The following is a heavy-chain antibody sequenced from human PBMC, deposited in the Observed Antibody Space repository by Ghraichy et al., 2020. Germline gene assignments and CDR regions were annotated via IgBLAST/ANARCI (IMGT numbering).Heavy chain of an antibody. CDR3: ARARGDGAGDY. D-gene: IGHD4-17*01. J-gene: IGHJ4*02. CDR2: IGSSTSPI. CDR1: GFAFSSYS. V-gene: IGHV3-48*01. Sequence: LSLTCAASGFAFSSYSMKWVRQAPGKGLEWVSYIGSSTSPIYYADSVKGRFTISRDNAKNSLYLQMNSLRAEDTAVYYCARARGDGAGDYWGQGTLVTVSS.